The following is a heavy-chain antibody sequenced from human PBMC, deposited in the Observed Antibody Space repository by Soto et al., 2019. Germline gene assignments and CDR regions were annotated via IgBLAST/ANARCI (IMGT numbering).Heavy chain of an antibody. CDR1: GIAFSSYS. V-gene: IGHV3-23*01. CDR2: ISGSAVST. J-gene: IGHJ4*02. Sequence: GGSLRLSCAASGIAFSSYSMSWVRQVPGKALVWVSTISGSAVSTYSADSVKGRFTISRDNAKNTLYLQMNSLRAEDTAVYYCASGSSGWYPAYDYWGQGTLVTVSS. CDR3: ASGSSGWYPAYDY. D-gene: IGHD6-19*01.